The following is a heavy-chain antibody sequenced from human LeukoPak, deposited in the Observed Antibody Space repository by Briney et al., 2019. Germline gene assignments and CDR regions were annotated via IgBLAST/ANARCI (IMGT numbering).Heavy chain of an antibody. D-gene: IGHD3-3*01. CDR1: GGSFSGYY. J-gene: IGHJ5*02. CDR2: INHSGST. Sequence: PSETLSLTCAVSGGSFSGYYWSWIRQPPGKGLEWIGEINHSGSTNYNPSLKSRVTISVDTSKDQFSLKLSSVTAADTAVYYCARGAVLRFLEWLLHNWFDPWGQGTLVAVSS. CDR3: ARGAVLRFLEWLLHNWFDP. V-gene: IGHV4-34*01.